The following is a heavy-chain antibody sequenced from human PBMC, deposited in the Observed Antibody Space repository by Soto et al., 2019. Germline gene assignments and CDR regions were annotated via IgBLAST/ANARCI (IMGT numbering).Heavy chain of an antibody. J-gene: IGHJ6*03. V-gene: IGHV4-39*01. CDR1: GGSISSSTSY. CDR2: INYSGST. Sequence: QLQLQESGPGLVKPSETLSLTCTVCGGSISSSTSYWGWIRQPPGKGLEWIGSINYSGSTYYSPSLKSRVTISADTSKNQFSLKLSSVTAADTPVYYCARPVNYYYYYMDVWAKGTMVTVSS. CDR3: ARPVNYYYYYMDV.